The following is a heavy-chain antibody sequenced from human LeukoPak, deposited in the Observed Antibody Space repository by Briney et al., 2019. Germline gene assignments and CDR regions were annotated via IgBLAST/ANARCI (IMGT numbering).Heavy chain of an antibody. V-gene: IGHV5-51*01. CDR1: GYGFTSDW. D-gene: IGHD4-17*01. J-gene: IGHJ3*02. CDR3: ARLDYGAYRGAFDI. Sequence: GESVKISCKGSGYGFTSDWIGWVRPMPGKGLEWMGIIYPGESDTRYSPSFQGQVTISADKSISTAYLQWSSLKASDTAMYYCARLDYGAYRGAFDIWGQGTMVTVSS. CDR2: IYPGESDT.